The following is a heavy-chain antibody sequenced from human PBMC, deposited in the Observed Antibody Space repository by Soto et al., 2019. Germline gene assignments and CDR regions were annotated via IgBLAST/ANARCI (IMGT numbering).Heavy chain of an antibody. V-gene: IGHV3-74*01. D-gene: IGHD1-26*01. CDR2: INSDGSST. CDR3: VRALGATRKYNWFDP. CDR1: GFTFSSYW. J-gene: IGHJ5*02. Sequence: EVQLVESGGGLVQPGGSLRLSCAASGFTFSSYWMHWVRQAPGKGLVWVSRINSDGSSTSYADSVKGRFTISRDNAKNTLYLQMNSLRAEDTAVYYCVRALGATRKYNWFDPWGQGTLVTVSS.